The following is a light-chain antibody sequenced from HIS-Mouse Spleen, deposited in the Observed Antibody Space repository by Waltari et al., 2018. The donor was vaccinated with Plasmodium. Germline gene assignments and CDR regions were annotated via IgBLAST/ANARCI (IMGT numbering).Light chain of an antibody. CDR1: ALPKQY. CDR2: EDS. Sequence: SYELTQPPSVSVSPGQTARITCSGDALPKQYAYWHKQKSCQAPVLVIEEDSKRPSGIPERFSGSRSGTMATLTISGAQVEDEADYYCYSTDSSGNHRVFGGGTKLTVL. J-gene: IGLJ3*02. CDR3: YSTDSSGNHRV. V-gene: IGLV3-10*01.